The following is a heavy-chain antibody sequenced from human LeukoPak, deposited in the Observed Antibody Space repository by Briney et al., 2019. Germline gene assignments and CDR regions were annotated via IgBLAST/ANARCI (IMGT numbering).Heavy chain of an antibody. CDR3: ARDVTVADT. CDR1: GYSFSSYG. CDR2: ISAYNGNT. V-gene: IGHV1-18*01. D-gene: IGHD6-19*01. J-gene: IGHJ4*02. Sequence: ASVKVSCKASGYSFSSYGITWVRQAPGQGLEWMGWISAYNGNTKYAQKFQGGVTMTTDTSTSTAYMELRSLRSDDTAVYYCARDVTVADTWGQGTLVTVSS.